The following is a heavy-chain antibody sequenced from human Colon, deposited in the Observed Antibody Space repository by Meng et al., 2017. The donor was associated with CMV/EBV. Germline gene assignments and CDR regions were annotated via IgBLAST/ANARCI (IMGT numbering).Heavy chain of an antibody. V-gene: IGHV3-11*01. Sequence: GGSLRLSCAASGFTFSDYYISWIRQAPGKGLEWVSYISGSGGTTDYADSVRGRFTISRDNTKNSLYLQMNSLRAEDTAVYYCARDVGNSGYDYGSWGQGTLVTVSS. D-gene: IGHD5-12*01. CDR1: GFTFSDYY. CDR2: ISGSGGTT. CDR3: ARDVGNSGYDYGS. J-gene: IGHJ5*02.